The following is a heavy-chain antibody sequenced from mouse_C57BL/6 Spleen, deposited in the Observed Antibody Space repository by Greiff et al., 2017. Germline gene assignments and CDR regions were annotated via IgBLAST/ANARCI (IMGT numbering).Heavy chain of an antibody. CDR3: ARFGRVSPLFVY. V-gene: IGHV1-53*01. D-gene: IGHD1-1*01. J-gene: IGHJ2*01. CDR2: INPSNGGT. Sequence: QVQLQQPGTELVKPGASVKLSCKASGYTFTSYWMHWVKQRPGQGLEWIGNINPSNGGTNYNEKFKSKATLTVAKSSRTAYMQLSSLTSEDSAVYYCARFGRVSPLFVYWGQGTTLTVSS. CDR1: GYTFTSYW.